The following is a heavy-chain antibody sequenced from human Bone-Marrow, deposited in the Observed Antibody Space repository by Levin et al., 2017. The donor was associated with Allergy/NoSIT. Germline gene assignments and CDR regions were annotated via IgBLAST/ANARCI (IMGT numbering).Heavy chain of an antibody. CDR3: ARDVKGGNFDY. CDR1: EIKFDEYV. V-gene: IGHV3-9*01. Sequence: GGSLRLSCRVSEIKFDEYVMHWVRQAPGKGLEWVSGISWNSDGIDYADSVKGRFTISRDNTNNSLYLQMNSLRPEDTALYYCARDVKGGNFDYWGQGTLVTVSS. D-gene: IGHD1-14*01. CDR2: ISWNSDGI. J-gene: IGHJ4*02.